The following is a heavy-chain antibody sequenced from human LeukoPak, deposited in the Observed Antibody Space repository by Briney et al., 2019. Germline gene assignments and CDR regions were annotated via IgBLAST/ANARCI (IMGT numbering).Heavy chain of an antibody. J-gene: IGHJ6*03. V-gene: IGHV4-39*06. CDR2: IYYSGST. CDR1: GGSISSSNYY. Sequence: SETLSLTCTVSGGSISSSNYYWGWIRQPPGKGLEWIGSIYYSGSTYYNPSLKSHVTISLVTSQNQFALKVSSVTAADTAIYYWANDISSASYTYYYYCTDVWGKGTTVTVSS. D-gene: IGHD6-25*01. CDR3: ANDISSASYTYYYYCTDV.